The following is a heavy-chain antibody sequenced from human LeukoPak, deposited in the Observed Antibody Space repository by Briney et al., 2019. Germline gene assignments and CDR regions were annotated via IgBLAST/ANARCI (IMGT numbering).Heavy chain of an antibody. CDR2: IYYSGST. CDR3: ASSRDGYNYFYY. V-gene: IGHV4-59*01. J-gene: IGHJ4*02. Sequence: PSETLSLTCTVSGGSISSYYWSWIRQPPGKGLEWIGYIYYSGSTNYNPSLKSRVTISVDTSKNQFSLKLSSVTAADTAVYYCASSRDGYNYFYYWGQGTLVTVSS. D-gene: IGHD5-24*01. CDR1: GGSISSYY.